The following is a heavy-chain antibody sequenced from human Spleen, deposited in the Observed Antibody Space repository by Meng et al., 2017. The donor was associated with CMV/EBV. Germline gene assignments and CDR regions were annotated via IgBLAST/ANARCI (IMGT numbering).Heavy chain of an antibody. CDR3: ATILNSNYIAADY. CDR1: GFTVSSNY. Sequence: GGSLRLSCAASGFTVSSNYMSWVRQAPGKGLEWVSVIYSGGSTYYADSVKGRFTISRDNAKNSLYLQMNSLRAEDTALYYCATILNSNYIAADYWGQGTLVTVSS. J-gene: IGHJ4*02. V-gene: IGHV3-53*01. D-gene: IGHD4-11*01. CDR2: IYSGGST.